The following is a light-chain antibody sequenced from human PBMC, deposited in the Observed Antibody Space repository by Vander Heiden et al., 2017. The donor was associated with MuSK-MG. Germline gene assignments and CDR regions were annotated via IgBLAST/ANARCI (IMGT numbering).Light chain of an antibody. J-gene: IGLJ1*01. CDR3: FSYAGSGTYV. Sequence: QSALTQPASVSGSPGQSITISCTGTSSDVGGYNLVSWYQQHPGKAPKLIIYEDGQRPSGVSYRFSASKSGSTASLTISGLQAEDEADFYCFSYAGSGTYVFGTGTRVTV. CDR2: EDG. V-gene: IGLV2-23*01. CDR1: SSDVGGYNL.